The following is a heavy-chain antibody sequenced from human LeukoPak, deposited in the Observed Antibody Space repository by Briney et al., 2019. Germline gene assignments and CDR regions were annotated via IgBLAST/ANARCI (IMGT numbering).Heavy chain of an antibody. CDR3: AKEHIVVVPAAAPPFDY. V-gene: IGHV3-23*01. Sequence: GGSLRLSCAASGFTFSSYAMSWVRQAPGKGLEWVSAISGSGGSTYYADSVKGRLTISRDNSKNTLYLQMNSLRAEDTAVYYCAKEHIVVVPAAAPPFDYWGQGTLVTVSS. CDR2: ISGSGGST. J-gene: IGHJ4*02. CDR1: GFTFSSYA. D-gene: IGHD2-2*01.